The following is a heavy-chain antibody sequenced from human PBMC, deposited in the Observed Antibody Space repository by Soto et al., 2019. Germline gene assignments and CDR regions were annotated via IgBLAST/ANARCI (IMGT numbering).Heavy chain of an antibody. D-gene: IGHD2-21*02. CDR2: IIPIFGTA. Sequence: SVKVSCKASGGTFSSYAISWLRQAPGQGLEWMGGIIPIFGTANYAQKFQGRVTITADESTSTAYMELSSLRSEDTAVYYCARSIVVVTALDYWGQGTLVTVSS. CDR1: GGTFSSYA. V-gene: IGHV1-69*13. CDR3: ARSIVVVTALDY. J-gene: IGHJ4*02.